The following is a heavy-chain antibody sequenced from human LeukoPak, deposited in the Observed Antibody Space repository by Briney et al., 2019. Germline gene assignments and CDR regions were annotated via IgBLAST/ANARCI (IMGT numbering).Heavy chain of an antibody. CDR2: ISGGGGST. CDR3: AKGGKWDVTPFDY. Sequence: GGSLRPDGAAAGFTFTSFSLNWVGQAPWNGLAWVSTISGGGGSTYYADSVKGRFTISRDNSKNTLYLQVNSLRAEDTAVYYCAKGGKWDVTPFDYWGQGTLVTVSS. V-gene: IGHV3-23*01. CDR1: GFTFTSFS. J-gene: IGHJ4*02. D-gene: IGHD1-26*01.